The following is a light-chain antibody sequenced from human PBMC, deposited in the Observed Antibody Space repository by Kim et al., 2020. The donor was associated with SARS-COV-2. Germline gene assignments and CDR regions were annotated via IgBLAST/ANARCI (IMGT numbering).Light chain of an antibody. Sequence: TVTISATGSSGSIARNYVQWYQQRPGRAPTTVIYENNQRPSGVPDRFSGSIDSSSNSASLTISGLKTEDEADYYCQSYDSSSHWVFGGGTQLTVL. V-gene: IGLV6-57*02. CDR3: QSYDSSSHWV. CDR1: SGSIARNY. CDR2: ENN. J-gene: IGLJ3*02.